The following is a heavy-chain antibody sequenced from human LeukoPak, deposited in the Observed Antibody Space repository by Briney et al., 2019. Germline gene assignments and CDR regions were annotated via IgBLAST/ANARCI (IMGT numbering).Heavy chain of an antibody. CDR3: ARGWGSGWYGDYYGMDV. CDR1: GGSFSGYY. V-gene: IGHV4-34*01. CDR2: INHSGST. D-gene: IGHD6-19*01. J-gene: IGHJ6*02. Sequence: SETLSLTCAVYGGSFSGYYWSWIRQPPGKGLEWIGEINHSGSTNYNPSLKSRVTISVDTSKNQFSLKLSSVTAADTAVYYCARGWGSGWYGDYYGMDVWGQGTTVTVSS.